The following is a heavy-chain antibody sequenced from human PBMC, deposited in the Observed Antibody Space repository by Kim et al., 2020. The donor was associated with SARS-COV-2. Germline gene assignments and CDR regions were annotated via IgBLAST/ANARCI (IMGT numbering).Heavy chain of an antibody. D-gene: IGHD3-22*01. CDR2: IYYSGTT. CDR1: GDSISRADPY. Sequence: TLSLTCSVSGDSISRADPYWTWIRQPPGKGLEWIGYIYYSGTTYYNPSLKSRVIISSDTSKNQFSLKLSSVTAADTGVYYCARGYYDNGMDVWGQGT. J-gene: IGHJ6*02. CDR3: ARGYYDNGMDV. V-gene: IGHV4-30-4*01.